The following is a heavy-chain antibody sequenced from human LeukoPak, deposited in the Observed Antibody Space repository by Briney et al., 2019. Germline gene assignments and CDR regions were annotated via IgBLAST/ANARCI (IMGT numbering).Heavy chain of an antibody. Sequence: SETLSLTCTVSGYSISSGYYWGWIRQPPGKGLEWIGSIYHSGSTYYNPSLKSRVTISVDTSKNQFSLKLSSVTAADTAVYYCARFSGSYYVRAFDIWGQGTMVTVSS. CDR1: GYSISSGYY. CDR2: IYHSGST. V-gene: IGHV4-38-2*02. J-gene: IGHJ3*02. CDR3: ARFSGSYYVRAFDI. D-gene: IGHD1-26*01.